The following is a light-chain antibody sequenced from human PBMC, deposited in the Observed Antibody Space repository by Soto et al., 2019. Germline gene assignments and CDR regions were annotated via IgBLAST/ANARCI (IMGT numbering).Light chain of an antibody. CDR1: QSISSW. CDR3: QQYNSYSRT. Sequence: DIQMTQSPSTLSASVGDRVTITCRASQSISSWLAWYQQKPGKAPKLLIYQASRLESGVPSRFSGSGSRTEFTLTISSLQPDDFATYYCQQYNSYSRTFGQGTKVQIK. CDR2: QAS. J-gene: IGKJ1*01. V-gene: IGKV1-5*03.